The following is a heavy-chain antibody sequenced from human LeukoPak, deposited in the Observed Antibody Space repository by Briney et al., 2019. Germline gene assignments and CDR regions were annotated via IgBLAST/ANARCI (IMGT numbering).Heavy chain of an antibody. CDR1: GYTFTSYG. Sequence: ASVKLSCKASGYTFTSYGISWVRQAPGQGLEWMGWISAYNGNTNYAQKLQGRVTMTTDTSTRTAYMELRSLRSDDTAVYYCARVRAVTMNWFDPWGQGTLVTVSS. D-gene: IGHD4-17*01. V-gene: IGHV1-18*01. CDR2: ISAYNGNT. J-gene: IGHJ5*02. CDR3: ARVRAVTMNWFDP.